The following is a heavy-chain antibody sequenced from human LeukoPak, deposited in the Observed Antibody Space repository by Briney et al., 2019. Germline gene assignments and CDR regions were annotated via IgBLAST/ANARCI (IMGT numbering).Heavy chain of an antibody. V-gene: IGHV3-7*01. Sequence: GGSLRLSCAASGFTFSSYWMSWVRQAPGKGLEWVANIKQDGSEKYYVDSVKGRFTISRDNAKNSLYPQMNSLRAEDTAVYYCARIPPQRSILTGYYFDYWGQGTLVTVSS. CDR2: IKQDGSEK. J-gene: IGHJ4*02. D-gene: IGHD3-9*01. CDR1: GFTFSSYW. CDR3: ARIPPQRSILTGYYFDY.